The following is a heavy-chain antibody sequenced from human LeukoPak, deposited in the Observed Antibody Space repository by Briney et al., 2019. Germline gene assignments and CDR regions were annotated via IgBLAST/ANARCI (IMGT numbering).Heavy chain of an antibody. V-gene: IGHV3-66*01. D-gene: IGHD5-12*01. CDR1: GFSVSNNY. CDR3: ARDSGYTGYALDL. J-gene: IGHJ5*02. CDR2: IYSGDST. Sequence: GGSLRLSCAASGFSVSNNYMRWVRQAPGKGLEWVSIIYSGDSTYYLDSVKGRLTISKDNSKNTLYLQMYSLRPEDTAVYYCARDSGYTGYALDLWGQGNLVTVSS.